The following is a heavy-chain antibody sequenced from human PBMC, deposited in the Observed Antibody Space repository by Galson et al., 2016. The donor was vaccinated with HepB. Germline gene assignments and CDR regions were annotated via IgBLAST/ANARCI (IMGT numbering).Heavy chain of an antibody. CDR1: GFIISTHW. CDR3: ARLSFNSPIDP. Sequence: SLRLSCAASGFIISTHWMSWVRQAPGRGLEWVANVNEAGSEEYYVESVKGRFTMSRDKAKNSLYLQINSLRAEDTAVYYCARLSFNSPIDPWGQGTLVTVSS. V-gene: IGHV3-7*04. D-gene: IGHD2-21*01. CDR2: VNEAGSEE. J-gene: IGHJ5*02.